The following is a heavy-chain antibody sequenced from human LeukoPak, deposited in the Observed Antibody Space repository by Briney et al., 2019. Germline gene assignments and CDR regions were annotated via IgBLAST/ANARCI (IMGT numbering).Heavy chain of an antibody. CDR2: INPSSGGT. Sequence: ASVNVSCKASGYTFTTYYIHWVRQAPGQGLEWMGWINPSSGGTNYAQNFQGRVTMTRDTSISAAYMELSRLTSDDTAVYYCARGQTIFGVVIYYFDFWGQGTLVTVSS. V-gene: IGHV1-2*02. CDR1: GYTFTTYY. CDR3: ARGQTIFGVVIYYFDF. J-gene: IGHJ4*02. D-gene: IGHD3-3*01.